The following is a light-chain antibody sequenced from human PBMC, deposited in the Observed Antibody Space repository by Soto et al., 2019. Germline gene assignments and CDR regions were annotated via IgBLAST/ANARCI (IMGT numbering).Light chain of an antibody. J-gene: IGKJ1*01. CDR2: KAS. CDR1: QTISSW. CDR3: QHYNSYSEA. Sequence: DIQMTQSPSTLSGSVGDRVTITCRASQTISSWLAWYQPRPGKAPKLLIYKASTLKSGVPSRFSGSGSGTEFTLTISSLQPDDFATYYCQHYNSYSEAFGQGTKVHIK. V-gene: IGKV1-5*03.